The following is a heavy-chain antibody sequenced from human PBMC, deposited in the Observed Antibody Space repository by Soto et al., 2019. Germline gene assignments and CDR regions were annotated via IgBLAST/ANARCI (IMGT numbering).Heavy chain of an antibody. V-gene: IGHV4-61*01. CDR3: ARERLETVTVGGSCWFDP. J-gene: IGHJ5*02. D-gene: IGHD1-1*01. CDR2: IYYSGST. CDR1: GGSVSSGSYY. Sequence: QVQLQESGPGLVKPSETLSLTCTVSGGSVSSGSYYWSWIRQPPGKGLEWLGYIYYSGSTNYTPSLKSRVTISVDTSKNQFSLKLSSVTAADTAVYYWARERLETVTVGGSCWFDPWGQGTLVTVSS.